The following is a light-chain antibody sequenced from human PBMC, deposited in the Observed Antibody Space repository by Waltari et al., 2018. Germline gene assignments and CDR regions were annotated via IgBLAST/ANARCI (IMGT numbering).Light chain of an antibody. V-gene: IGKV3-15*01. J-gene: IGKJ1*01. CDR2: AAS. Sequence: EIVMTQSQATLSVSPGERATRSGRARQSVSSNLAWYQQKPGQSPRLLIYAASTRATGIPARFSGSGSGTEFTLTISSMQSEDFAVYFCQQYDNWPKTFGQGTKVEIK. CDR1: QSVSSN. CDR3: QQYDNWPKT.